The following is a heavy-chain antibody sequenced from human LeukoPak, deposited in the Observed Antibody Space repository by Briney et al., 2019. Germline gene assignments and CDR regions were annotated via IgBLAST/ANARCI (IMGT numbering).Heavy chain of an antibody. CDR3: AKDRDWAWDY. V-gene: IGHV3-30*02. D-gene: IGHD3-9*01. Sequence: PGGSLRLSCAASGFTFSVYNMHWVRQAPGKGLEGVSFIEHNGNDKYYADSVKGRFSISRDNFKNTLYLQMNSLRGEDTAVYYCAKDRDWAWDYWGQGALVIISS. CDR1: GFTFSVYN. J-gene: IGHJ4*02. CDR2: IEHNGNDK.